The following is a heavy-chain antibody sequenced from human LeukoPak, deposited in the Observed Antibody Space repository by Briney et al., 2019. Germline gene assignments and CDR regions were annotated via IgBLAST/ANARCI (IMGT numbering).Heavy chain of an antibody. CDR1: GFTFSDYY. V-gene: IGHV3-11*01. CDR2: ISSSGTTI. J-gene: IGHJ4*02. CDR3: ATLWFGELFPYYFDY. Sequence: GSLRLSCAASGFTFSDYYMSWIRQAPGKGLEWVSYISSSGTTIYYADSVKGRFTISRDNAKNSLYLQMNSLRAEDTAVYYCATLWFGELFPYYFDYWGQGTLVTVSS. D-gene: IGHD3-10*01.